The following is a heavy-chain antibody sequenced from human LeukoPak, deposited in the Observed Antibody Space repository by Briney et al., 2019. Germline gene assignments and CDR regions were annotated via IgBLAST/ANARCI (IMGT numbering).Heavy chain of an antibody. J-gene: IGHJ6*02. V-gene: IGHV3-30-3*01. CDR2: ISYDGSNK. CDR3: ARDLRPPITMIAYGMDV. CDR1: GFTFSSYA. Sequence: PGRSLRLSCAASGFTFSSYAMHWVRQAPGKWLEWVAVISYDGSNKYYADSVKGRFTISRDNSKNTLYLQMNSLRAEDTAVYYCARDLRPPITMIAYGMDVWGQGTTVTVSS. D-gene: IGHD3-22*01.